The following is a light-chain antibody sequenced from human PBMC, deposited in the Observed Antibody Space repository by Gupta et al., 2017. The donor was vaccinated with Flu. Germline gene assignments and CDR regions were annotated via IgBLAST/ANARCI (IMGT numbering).Light chain of an antibody. J-gene: IGKJ4*01. V-gene: IGKV3-15*01. CDR3: QQYDKWPPLT. Sequence: EVIMTQSPATLSVSPGERATLSCRASENIRSYLAWYQQTPGQAPRLLIYGASTRATGIPARFSGSGSGTEFTLTISSLQSEDFAVYYCQQYDKWPPLTFGGGTKVEIK. CDR2: GAS. CDR1: ENIRSY.